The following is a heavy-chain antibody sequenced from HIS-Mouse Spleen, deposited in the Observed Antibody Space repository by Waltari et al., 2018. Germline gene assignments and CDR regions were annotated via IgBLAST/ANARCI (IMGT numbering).Heavy chain of an antibody. CDR1: GGSISSSSYY. CDR2: IYYRGST. CDR3: AREIPYSSSWYDWYFDL. J-gene: IGHJ2*01. V-gene: IGHV4-39*07. D-gene: IGHD6-13*01. Sequence: QLQLQESGPGLVKPSETLSLTCTVSGGSISSSSYYWGWIRQPPGKGLEGIGGIYYRGSTFSNPSLKGRVTISVDTSKNQFSLKLSSVTAADTAVYYCAREIPYSSSWYDWYFDLWGRGTLVTVSS.